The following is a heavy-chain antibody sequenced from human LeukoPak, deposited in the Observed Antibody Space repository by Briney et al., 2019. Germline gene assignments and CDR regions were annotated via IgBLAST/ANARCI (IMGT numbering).Heavy chain of an antibody. Sequence: PGGSLRLSCAASGFTFSSYSMNWVRQAPGKGLEWVSYISSSSSTIYYADSVKGRFTISRDNAKNSLYLQMNSLRAEDTAVYYCARDLYYGSGYDAFDIWGQGTRVTVSS. CDR3: ARDLYYGSGYDAFDI. V-gene: IGHV3-48*01. CDR2: ISSSSSTI. J-gene: IGHJ3*02. CDR1: GFTFSSYS. D-gene: IGHD3-10*01.